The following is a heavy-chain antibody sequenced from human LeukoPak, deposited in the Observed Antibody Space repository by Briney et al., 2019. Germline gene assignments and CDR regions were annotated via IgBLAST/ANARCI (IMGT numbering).Heavy chain of an antibody. V-gene: IGHV3-43*02. J-gene: IGHJ4*02. D-gene: IGHD4-23*01. Sequence: PGGSLRLSCAASGFTFDRFATHWVRQAPGKGLEWVSLISGDGFTTYYVDSVKGRFTMSRDNSKNSLYLQMKSLRTEDTALYYCGRDHVYGGADYWGQGTLVTVSS. CDR1: GFTFDRFA. CDR3: GRDHVYGGADY. CDR2: ISGDGFTT.